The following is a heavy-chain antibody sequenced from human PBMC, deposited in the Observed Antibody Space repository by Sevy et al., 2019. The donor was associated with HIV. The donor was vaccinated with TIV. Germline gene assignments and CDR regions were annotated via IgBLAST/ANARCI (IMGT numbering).Heavy chain of an antibody. CDR1: GYTFTDYY. J-gene: IGHJ6*02. V-gene: IGHV1-2*02. Sequence: ASVKVSCKATGYTFTDYYIHWIRQAPGQRLEWMGWINPDTGGTNYAQKFQGRVTMTRDTSISTAYMEFSKLTSDETAIYYCAKTTVYFYFYGMDVWGQGTTVTVSS. CDR3: AKTTVYFYFYGMDV. CDR2: INPDTGGT. D-gene: IGHD1-7*01.